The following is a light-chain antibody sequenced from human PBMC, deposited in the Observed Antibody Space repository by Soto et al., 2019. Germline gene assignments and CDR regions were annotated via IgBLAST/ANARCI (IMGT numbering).Light chain of an antibody. CDR1: PSVTNF. J-gene: IGKJ5*01. Sequence: EIVLTQSPATLSLSPGERATLSCRASPSVTNFLAWYQQKPGQAPRLLIYGAFIRATGIPARFSGSGSGTDFTLTISSLEPEDFAVYYCQQRNIWPPVTFGQGTRLEIK. CDR3: QQRNIWPPVT. CDR2: GAF. V-gene: IGKV3-11*01.